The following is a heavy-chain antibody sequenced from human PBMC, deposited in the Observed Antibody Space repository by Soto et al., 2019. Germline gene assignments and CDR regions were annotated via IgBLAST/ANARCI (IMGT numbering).Heavy chain of an antibody. D-gene: IGHD1-26*01. CDR3: ASLGGTIYY. CDR2: IHSSGYT. Sequence: QVHLQESGPGLVKPSETLSLTCTVSGGSISSYYWNWIRQPAGKGLEWIGRIHSSGYTNYNSSLRIRVTMSVDSSKSQISLKMTPVTAADTAVYYGASLGGTIYYWAQVTLVTVSS. CDR1: GGSISSYY. V-gene: IGHV4-4*07. J-gene: IGHJ4*02.